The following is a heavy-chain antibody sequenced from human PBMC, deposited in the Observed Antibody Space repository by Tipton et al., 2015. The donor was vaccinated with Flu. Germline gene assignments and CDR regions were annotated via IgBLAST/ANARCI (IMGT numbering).Heavy chain of an antibody. V-gene: IGHV3-43D*04. D-gene: IGHD3-10*01. Sequence: QLVQSGGVVVQPGGSLRLSCAASGFSFDDYAMHWVRQAPGKGLEWVSLISWDGGSTFYADFVKGRFTISRDNSKNSLFVQMNSLGPEDTALYYCAKSRGYGSGSPYYYYAMDVWGQGTTVTVSS. J-gene: IGHJ6*02. CDR1: GFSFDDYA. CDR2: ISWDGGST. CDR3: AKSRGYGSGSPYYYYAMDV.